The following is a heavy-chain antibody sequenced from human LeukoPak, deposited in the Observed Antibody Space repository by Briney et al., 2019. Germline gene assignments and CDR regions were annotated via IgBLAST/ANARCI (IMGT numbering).Heavy chain of an antibody. D-gene: IGHD2-15*01. Sequence: SETLSLTCAVYGGSFSGYYWSWIRQHPGKGLEWIVEINHSGSTNYNPSLKSRVTISVDTSKNQFSLKLSSVTAADTAVYYCARSGGVVAATPKVIVVYYFDYWGQGTLVTVSS. CDR3: ARSGGVVAATPKVIVVYYFDY. V-gene: IGHV4-34*01. J-gene: IGHJ4*02. CDR2: INHSGST. CDR1: GGSFSGYY.